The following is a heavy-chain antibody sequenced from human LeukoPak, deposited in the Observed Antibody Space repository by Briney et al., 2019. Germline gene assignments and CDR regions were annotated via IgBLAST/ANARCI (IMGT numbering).Heavy chain of an antibody. V-gene: IGHV4-30-2*01. CDR1: GGSISSGGYY. CDR3: AREGGYDVLGYYYYYYMDV. Sequence: SETLSLTCTVSGGSISSGGYYWSWIRQPPGKGLEWIGYIYHSGSTYYSPSLKSRVTISVDRSKNQFSLKLSSVTAADTAVYYCAREGGYDVLGYYYYYYMDVWGKGTTVTVSS. CDR2: IYHSGST. J-gene: IGHJ6*03. D-gene: IGHD5-12*01.